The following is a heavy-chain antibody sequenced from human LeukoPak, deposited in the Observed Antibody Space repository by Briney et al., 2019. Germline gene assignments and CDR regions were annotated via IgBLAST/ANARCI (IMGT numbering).Heavy chain of an antibody. J-gene: IGHJ4*02. CDR3: ARGSYGSFDY. Sequence: SETLSLTCTVSGGSISSYHWSWIRQPPGKGLEWIGYIYYSGSTNYNPSLKSRVTISVDTSKNQFSLKLSSVTAADTAVYYCARGSYGSFDYWGQGTLVTVSS. CDR1: GGSISSYH. D-gene: IGHD5-18*01. V-gene: IGHV4-59*01. CDR2: IYYSGST.